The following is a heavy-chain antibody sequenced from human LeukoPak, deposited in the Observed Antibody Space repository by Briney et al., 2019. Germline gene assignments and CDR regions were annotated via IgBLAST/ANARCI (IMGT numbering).Heavy chain of an antibody. CDR1: GFTFRSYA. D-gene: IGHD4-17*01. J-gene: IGHJ4*02. V-gene: IGHV3-23*01. CDR3: ARDRDYPRDQFDY. CDR2: TTGSGDKL. Sequence: GGSLRLSCTASGFTFRSYALSWVRQAPGKGLEWVSATTGSGDKLFYADSVKGRFTISRDDSRNTLYLQMNNLRAEDTAVYFCARDRDYPRDQFDYWGQGTLVTVSS.